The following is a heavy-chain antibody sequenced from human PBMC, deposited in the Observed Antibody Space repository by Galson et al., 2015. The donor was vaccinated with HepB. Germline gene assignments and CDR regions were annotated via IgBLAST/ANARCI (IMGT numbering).Heavy chain of an antibody. V-gene: IGHV4-39*01. D-gene: IGHD5-18*01. CDR2: IYYSGST. J-gene: IGHJ2*01. CDR3: ARRTAMVLFGWYFDL. Sequence: ETLSLTCTVSGGSISSSSYYWGWIRQPPGKGLEWIGSIYYSGSTYYNPSLKSRVTISVDTSKNQFSLKLSSVTAADTAVYYCARRTAMVLFGWYFDLWGRGTLVTVSS. CDR1: GGSISSSSYY.